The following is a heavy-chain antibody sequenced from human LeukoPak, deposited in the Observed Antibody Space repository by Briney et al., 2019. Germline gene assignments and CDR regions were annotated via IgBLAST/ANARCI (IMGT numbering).Heavy chain of an antibody. CDR2: IIPIFGTA. Sequence: SVKVSCKASGGTFSSYAISWVRQAPGQGLEWMGGIIPIFGTANYAQKFQGRVTITADESTSTAYMELSSLRSEDTAVYYCARANIAVAGYYYYGVDVWGQGTIVTVSS. CDR3: ARANIAVAGYYYYGVDV. CDR1: GGTFSSYA. J-gene: IGHJ6*02. V-gene: IGHV1-69*13. D-gene: IGHD6-19*01.